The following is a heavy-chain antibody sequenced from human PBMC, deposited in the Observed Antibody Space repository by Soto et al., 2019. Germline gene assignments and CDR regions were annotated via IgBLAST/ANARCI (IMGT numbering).Heavy chain of an antibody. Sequence: QVQLQESGPGLVKPSETLSLTCTVAGGSLTDHYWNWFRQSPGRGLQWIGYVYYSGATSYNPSLSSRGTMTVDTSKNQFSLKLRSVTAADTAVYFCGRGDDWKSSTFDIWGQGTMVSVSS. J-gene: IGHJ3*02. CDR3: GRGDDWKSSTFDI. D-gene: IGHD2-21*01. V-gene: IGHV4-59*11. CDR1: GGSLTDHY. CDR2: VYYSGAT.